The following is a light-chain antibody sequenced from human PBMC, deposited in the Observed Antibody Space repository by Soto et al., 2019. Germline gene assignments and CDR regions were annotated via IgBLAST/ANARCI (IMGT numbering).Light chain of an antibody. J-gene: IGKJ2*01. Sequence: DMVLTQSPDPLSLSPGERATLSCRASQSVSSNYLAWYQQKPGQAPRLLIYGASTRATGIPDRFSGSGSGTDFTLTISRLEPEDFAVYYCQQYGSSSYTFGQGTRLEIK. CDR1: QSVSSNY. CDR2: GAS. CDR3: QQYGSSSYT. V-gene: IGKV3-20*01.